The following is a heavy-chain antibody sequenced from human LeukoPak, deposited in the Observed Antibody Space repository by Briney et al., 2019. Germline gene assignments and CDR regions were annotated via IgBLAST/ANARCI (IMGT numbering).Heavy chain of an antibody. CDR1: GYTFTSYY. J-gene: IGHJ4*02. D-gene: IGHD3-22*01. Sequence: ASVKVSCKASGYTFTSYYMHWVRQAPGQGLEWMGIINPSSGITNYAQKFQGRVTMTRDTSTSTVYMELSSLRSEDTAVYYCARVFYYESSGYCYDYWGQGSLVTVSS. V-gene: IGHV1-46*01. CDR2: INPSSGIT. CDR3: ARVFYYESSGYCYDY.